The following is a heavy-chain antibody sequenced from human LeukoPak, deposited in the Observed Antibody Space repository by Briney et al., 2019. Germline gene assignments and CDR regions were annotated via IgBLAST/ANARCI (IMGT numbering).Heavy chain of an antibody. D-gene: IGHD3-10*01. CDR1: GYTFTGYY. Sequence: ASVKVSCKASGYTFTGYYMHWVRQAPGQGLEWMGWINPNSGGTNYAQKFQGRVTITRDTSASTAYMELSSLRSEDTAVYYCARPYYGSGSYAYWGQGTLVTVSS. CDR3: ARPYYGSGSYAY. CDR2: INPNSGGT. J-gene: IGHJ4*02. V-gene: IGHV1-2*02.